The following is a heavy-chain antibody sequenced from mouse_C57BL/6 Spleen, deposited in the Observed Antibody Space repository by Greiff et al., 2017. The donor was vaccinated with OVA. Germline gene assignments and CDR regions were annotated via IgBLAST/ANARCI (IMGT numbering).Heavy chain of an antibody. CDR3: ARWVGRDYFDY. D-gene: IGHD4-1*01. V-gene: IGHV1-72*01. J-gene: IGHJ2*01. Sequence: VKLQQPGAELVKPGASVKLSCKASGYTFTSYWMHWVKQRPGRGLEWIGRIDPNSGGTKYNEKFKSKATLTVDKPSSTAYMQLSRLTSDDSAVYYCARWVGRDYFDYWGQGTTLTVSA. CDR1: GYTFTSYW. CDR2: IDPNSGGT.